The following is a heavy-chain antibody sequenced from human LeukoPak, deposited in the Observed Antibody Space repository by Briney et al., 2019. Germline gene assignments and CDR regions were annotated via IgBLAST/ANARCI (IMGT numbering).Heavy chain of an antibody. Sequence: SGASGFTFSDAWMNWVRQAPGKGLEWLGRIKSNSYGGTAEYAAPVKGRFTISRDDSKKTVYLQMNRLKTEDTAVYYCTSGEMSAFDFWGQGTMVTVSS. J-gene: IGHJ3*01. V-gene: IGHV3-15*01. CDR1: GFTFSDAW. CDR2: IKSNSYGGTA. CDR3: TSGEMSAFDF. D-gene: IGHD1-26*01.